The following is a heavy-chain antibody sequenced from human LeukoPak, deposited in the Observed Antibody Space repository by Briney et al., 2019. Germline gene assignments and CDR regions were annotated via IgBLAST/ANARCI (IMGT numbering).Heavy chain of an antibody. J-gene: IGHJ4*02. V-gene: IGHV3-33*01. CDR1: GYTFTGYY. Sequence: SCKASGYTFTGYYMHWVRQAPGKGLEWVAVIWYDGSNKYYADSVKGRFTISRDNSKNTLYLQMNSLRAEDTAVYYCARADLINYFDYWGQGTLVTVSS. CDR2: IWYDGSNK. CDR3: ARADLINYFDY.